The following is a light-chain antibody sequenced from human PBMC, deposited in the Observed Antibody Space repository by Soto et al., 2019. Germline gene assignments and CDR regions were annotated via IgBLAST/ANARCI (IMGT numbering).Light chain of an antibody. CDR2: GVF. V-gene: IGKV3-20*01. CDR3: QHYGYPQWT. J-gene: IGKJ1*01. CDR1: QTGDSQY. Sequence: EIVMTQSPSTLSVSTGERATLSCRASQTGDSQYLAWYQQRPGQAPRLLIHGVFIRAAGIPDRFSGSGSETDFTLTISRLEPEDSAVYFCQHYGYPQWTFGQGTKVDVK.